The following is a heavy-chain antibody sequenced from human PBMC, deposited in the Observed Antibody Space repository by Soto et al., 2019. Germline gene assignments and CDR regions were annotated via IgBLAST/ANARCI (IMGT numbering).Heavy chain of an antibody. CDR2: IYYSGST. D-gene: IGHD2-15*01. Sequence: QVQLQESGPGLVEPSQTLSLTCTVSGGSISSGDYYWTWIRQPPGKGLEWLGYIYYSGSTYYNPSLKSRVTISVDMSKNQFSLKLSSVTAADTAVYYCARGNIQGLYGMDVWGQGTTVTVSS. V-gene: IGHV4-30-4*01. CDR3: ARGNIQGLYGMDV. J-gene: IGHJ6*02. CDR1: GGSISSGDYY.